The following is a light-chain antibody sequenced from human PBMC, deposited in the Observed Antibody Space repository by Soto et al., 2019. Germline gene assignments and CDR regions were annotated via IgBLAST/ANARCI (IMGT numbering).Light chain of an antibody. Sequence: EIVLTQSPGSLSLSPGERATLSCRASQSVDSTFFAWYQHKPGQAPRLLIYGASKRATGIPDRFSGSGSGTDFSLTISRLEAEDFAVYYCQQYVSSVTFGQGTKVEIK. CDR2: GAS. J-gene: IGKJ1*01. CDR1: QSVDSTF. CDR3: QQYVSSVT. V-gene: IGKV3-20*01.